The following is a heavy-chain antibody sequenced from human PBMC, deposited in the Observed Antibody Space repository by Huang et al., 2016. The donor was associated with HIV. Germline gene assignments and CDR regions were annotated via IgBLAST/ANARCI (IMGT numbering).Heavy chain of an antibody. CDR3: ARGGAVEMATNYFDY. CDR1: GGTFSTYA. J-gene: IGHJ4*02. Sequence: QVQLVQSGTEVKKPGSSVRVSCKASGGTFSTYAINWVRQGPGQGLEWRGGIIPILGTPHYAQKFQDRVTITAGESTSTAYMELSSLKSEDTAVYYCARGGAVEMATNYFDYWGPGTLVTVSS. CDR2: IIPILGTP. V-gene: IGHV1-69*01.